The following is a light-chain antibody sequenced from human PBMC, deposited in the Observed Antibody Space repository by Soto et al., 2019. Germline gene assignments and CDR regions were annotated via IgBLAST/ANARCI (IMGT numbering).Light chain of an antibody. CDR3: AAWDDSLNGPV. V-gene: IGLV1-44*01. CDR2: SNN. CDR1: SSNIGINT. Sequence: QSVLTQPPSASGTPGQRVTISCSGSSSNIGINTVTWYQQLPGTAPKLLIYSNNQRPSGAPDRFSGSKSGTSASLAISGLQSEDEANYYCAAWDDSLNGPVFGGGTKLTVL. J-gene: IGLJ3*02.